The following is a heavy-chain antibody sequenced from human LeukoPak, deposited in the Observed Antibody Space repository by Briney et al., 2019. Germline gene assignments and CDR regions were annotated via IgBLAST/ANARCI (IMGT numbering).Heavy chain of an antibody. CDR3: ARDARISAGGTDY. Sequence: PGGSLRLSCAASGFILRSYDMNWVRQAPGKGLEWVSYISSSGTTIYYADSVKGRFTISRDNAENPLYMQMNSLRAEDTAVYYCARDARISAGGTDYWGQGALVTVSS. V-gene: IGHV3-48*03. CDR1: GFILRSYD. D-gene: IGHD6-13*01. CDR2: ISSSGTTI. J-gene: IGHJ4*02.